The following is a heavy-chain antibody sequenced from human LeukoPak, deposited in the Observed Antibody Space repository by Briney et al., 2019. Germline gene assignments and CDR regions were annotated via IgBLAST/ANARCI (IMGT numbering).Heavy chain of an antibody. D-gene: IGHD4-17*01. CDR3: ARDPSNTVTTLNDAFDI. V-gene: IGHV3-66*01. Sequence: GGSLRLSCAASGFTFSSYWMSWVRQAPGKGLEWVSVIYSGGSTYYADSVKGRFTISRDNSKNTLYLQMNSLRAEDTAVYYCARDPSNTVTTLNDAFDIWGQGTMVTVSS. CDR1: GFTFSSYW. J-gene: IGHJ3*02. CDR2: IYSGGST.